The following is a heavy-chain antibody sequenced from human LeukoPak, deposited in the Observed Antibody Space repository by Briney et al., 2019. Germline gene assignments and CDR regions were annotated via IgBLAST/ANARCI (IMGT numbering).Heavy chain of an antibody. D-gene: IGHD5-24*01. Sequence: PGGSLRLSCAASGFTFDDYGMSWVRQASGSGLEWVGRIKSKANSYATAYAASVKGRFTISRDDSKNTAYLQMNSLKPEETAVYYCSRLASRDGYNYEAFDIWGQGTMVTVSS. CDR1: GFTFDDYG. V-gene: IGHV3-73*01. CDR2: IKSKANSYAT. CDR3: SRLASRDGYNYEAFDI. J-gene: IGHJ3*02.